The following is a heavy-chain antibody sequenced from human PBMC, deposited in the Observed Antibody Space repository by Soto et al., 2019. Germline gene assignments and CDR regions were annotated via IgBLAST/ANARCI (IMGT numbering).Heavy chain of an antibody. V-gene: IGHV3-48*03. CDR3: VREGVSLMDAFDV. CDR1: ALTFSSYE. Sequence: GGSLRLSCAASALTFSSYEMNWVRQAPGKGLEWVSYISSSGSTICYADSVKGRFSISRDNAKNSLYLQMNSLRAEDTALYYCVREGVSLMDAFDVWGQGTMVTVSS. D-gene: IGHD2-8*01. J-gene: IGHJ3*01. CDR2: ISSSGSTI.